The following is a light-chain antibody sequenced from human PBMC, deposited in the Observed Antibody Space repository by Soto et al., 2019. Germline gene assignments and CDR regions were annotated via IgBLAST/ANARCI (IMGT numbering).Light chain of an antibody. CDR3: LSYTSSGTYV. V-gene: IGLV2-14*01. Sequence: QSALTQPASVSGSPGQSITISCTGTRSDVGNYKYVSWYQQHPGKAPKLIIYEVSNRPSGVSDRFSGSKSGNPASLTLSGLQAEDETAYYCLSYTSSGTYVFGTGTKVTVL. CDR2: EVS. J-gene: IGLJ1*01. CDR1: RSDVGNYKY.